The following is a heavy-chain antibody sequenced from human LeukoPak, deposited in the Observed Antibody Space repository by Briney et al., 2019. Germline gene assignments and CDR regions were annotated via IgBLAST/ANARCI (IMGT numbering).Heavy chain of an antibody. CDR2: ISGSGGST. J-gene: IGHJ4*02. V-gene: IGHV3-23*01. Sequence: AGTLRLSCAASGFTFSSNGMSWVRQAPGKGLEWVSAISGSGGSTYYADSVKGRFTISRDNSKNTLYLQMNSLRAEDTAVYYCAKSPYDSSGYLGYFDYWGQGTLVTVSS. CDR3: AKSPYDSSGYLGYFDY. D-gene: IGHD3-22*01. CDR1: GFTFSSNG.